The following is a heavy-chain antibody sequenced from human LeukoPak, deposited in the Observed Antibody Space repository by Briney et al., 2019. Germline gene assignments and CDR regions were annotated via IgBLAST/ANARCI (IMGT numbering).Heavy chain of an antibody. J-gene: IGHJ4*02. D-gene: IGHD5-12*01. CDR2: ISYDGSNK. Sequence: PGGSLRLSCAASGFTFSSYGMHWVRQAPGKGLEWVAVISYDGSNKYYADSVKGRFTISRDNSKNTLYLQMNSLRAEDTAVYYCAKDHNQRRVATIREYYFDYWGQGTLVTVSS. V-gene: IGHV3-30*18. CDR3: AKDHNQRRVATIREYYFDY. CDR1: GFTFSSYG.